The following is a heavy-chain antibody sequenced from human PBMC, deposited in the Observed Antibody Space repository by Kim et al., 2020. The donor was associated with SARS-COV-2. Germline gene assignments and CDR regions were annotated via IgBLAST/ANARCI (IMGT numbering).Heavy chain of an antibody. D-gene: IGHD4-17*01. Sequence: NYAQKFQGRVTMTRDTSISTAYMELSRLRSDDTAVYYCARVGDGDYRYDYWGQGTLVTVSS. V-gene: IGHV1-2*02. J-gene: IGHJ4*02. CDR3: ARVGDGDYRYDY.